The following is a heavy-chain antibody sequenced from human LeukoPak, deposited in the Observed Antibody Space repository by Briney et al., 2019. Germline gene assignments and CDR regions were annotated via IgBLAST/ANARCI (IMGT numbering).Heavy chain of an antibody. V-gene: IGHV1-69*01. Sequence: GSSVKVSCKASGGTFSSYAISLVRQAPGQGLEWMGGIIPVFGSASYAHKFQDRLTITADESTSTVHMELRDLRYDDTAFYYCARDAGLRDYWGQGTPVTVSS. CDR2: IIPVFGSA. J-gene: IGHJ4*02. CDR3: ARDAGLRDY. CDR1: GGTFSSYA.